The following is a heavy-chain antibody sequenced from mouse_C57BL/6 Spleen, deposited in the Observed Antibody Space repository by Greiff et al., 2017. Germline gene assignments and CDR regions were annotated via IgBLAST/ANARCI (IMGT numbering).Heavy chain of an antibody. J-gene: IGHJ2*01. CDR1: GYTFTSYW. Sequence: QVQLQQPGAELVRPGSSVKLSCKASGYTFTSYWMDWVKQRPGQGLEWIGNIYPSDSETHYNQKFKDKATLTVDKSSSTAYMQLSSLTSEDSAVYYYARVDSSGYHYWGQGTTLTVSS. D-gene: IGHD3-2*02. V-gene: IGHV1-61*01. CDR2: IYPSDSET. CDR3: ARVDSSGYHY.